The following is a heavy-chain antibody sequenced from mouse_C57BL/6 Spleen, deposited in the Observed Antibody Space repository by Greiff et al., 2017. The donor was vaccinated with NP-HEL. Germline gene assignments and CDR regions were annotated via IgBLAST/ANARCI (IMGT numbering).Heavy chain of an antibody. J-gene: IGHJ1*03. CDR1: GFTFSDYY. V-gene: IGHV5-16*01. D-gene: IGHD1-1*01. CDR2: INYDGSST. CDR3: ARIPYYYGSSLWYFDV. Sequence: EVHLVESEGGLVQPGSSMKLSCTASGFTFSDYYMAWVRQVPEKGLEWVANINYDGSSTYYLDSLKSRFIISRDNAKNILYLQMSSLKSEDTATYYCARIPYYYGSSLWYFDVWGTGTTVTVSS.